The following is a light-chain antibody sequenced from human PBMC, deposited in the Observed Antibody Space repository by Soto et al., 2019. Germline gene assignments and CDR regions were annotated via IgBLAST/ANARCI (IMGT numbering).Light chain of an antibody. V-gene: IGLV1-40*01. J-gene: IGLJ2*01. CDR3: QSYDNSHDWDVI. CDR1: SSNIGAGYA. CDR2: DSD. Sequence: QSVLTQPPSVSGAPGQRVTISCTGSSSNIGAGYAVLWYQQRPGTAPKLLISDSDNRPSGVPDRFSGSKSGTSASLAITGLQAEDEADYYCQSYDNSHDWDVIFGGGTKLTVL.